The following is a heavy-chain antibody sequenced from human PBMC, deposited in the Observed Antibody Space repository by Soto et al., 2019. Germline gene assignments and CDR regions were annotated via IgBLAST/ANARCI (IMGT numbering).Heavy chain of an antibody. D-gene: IGHD5-18*01. J-gene: IGHJ4*02. CDR3: ARHRYSYGVYYFDY. CDR2: IYYSGST. Sequence: PSETLSLTRIVSGGSISNYYWSWIRQPPGKGLEWIGYIYYSGSTNYNPSLTSRVTISVDTSKNQFSLKLSSVTAADTAVYYCARHRYSYGVYYFDYWGQGTLVTVSS. V-gene: IGHV4-59*08. CDR1: GGSISNYY.